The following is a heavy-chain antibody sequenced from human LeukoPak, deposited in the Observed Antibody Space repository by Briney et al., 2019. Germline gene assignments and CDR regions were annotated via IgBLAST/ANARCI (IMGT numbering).Heavy chain of an antibody. J-gene: IGHJ4*02. V-gene: IGHV4-38-2*02. CDR1: DYSITAGYY. CDR3: VRESGNGGHPLFDH. D-gene: IGHD4-23*01. CDR2: LFHSGAT. Sequence: SETLSLTCSVSDYSITAGYYWGWIRPPPGKGLEWIGILFHSGATYFTPSLKSRVAMSVDTSRNQFSLSLHSVTAADAAIYYCVRESGNGGHPLFDHWGQGTPVTVSS.